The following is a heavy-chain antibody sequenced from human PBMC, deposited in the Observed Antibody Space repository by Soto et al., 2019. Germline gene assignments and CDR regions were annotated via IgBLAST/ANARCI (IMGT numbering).Heavy chain of an antibody. CDR1: GGSISSGDYY. CDR2: IYYSGST. J-gene: IGHJ5*02. D-gene: IGHD2-2*01. Sequence: SETLSLTCTVSGGSISSGDYYWSWIRQPPGKGLEWIGYIYYSGSTYYNPSLKSRVTIPVDTSKNQFSLKLSSVTAADTAVYYCAREGRSTNWFDPWGQGTLVTVSS. V-gene: IGHV4-30-4*01. CDR3: AREGRSTNWFDP.